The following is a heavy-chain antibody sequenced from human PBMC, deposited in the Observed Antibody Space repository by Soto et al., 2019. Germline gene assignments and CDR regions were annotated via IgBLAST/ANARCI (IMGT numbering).Heavy chain of an antibody. Sequence: HPGGSLRLSCAASGFTFSSYAMHWVRQAPGKGLEWVAVISYDGSNKYYADSVKGRFTISRDNSKNTLYLQMNSLRAEDTAVYYCARDQAYDYVWGSYRYYYYYGMDVWGQGTTVTGSS. D-gene: IGHD3-16*02. CDR1: GFTFSSYA. V-gene: IGHV3-30-3*01. CDR3: ARDQAYDYVWGSYRYYYYYGMDV. J-gene: IGHJ6*02. CDR2: ISYDGSNK.